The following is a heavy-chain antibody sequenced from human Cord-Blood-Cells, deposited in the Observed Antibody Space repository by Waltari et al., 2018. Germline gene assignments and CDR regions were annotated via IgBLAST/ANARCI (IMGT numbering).Heavy chain of an antibody. V-gene: IGHV4-34*01. CDR1: GGSFSGYY. CDR2: INHSGST. Sequence: QVQLQQWGAGLLKPSETLSLTCAVYGGSFSGYYWSWIRQPPGKGLEWIGEINHSGSTNYNPSLKSRVTISVDTSKNQFSLKLSSVTAADTAVYYCASLGQPLNAFDIWGQGTMVTVSS. J-gene: IGHJ3*02. D-gene: IGHD3-16*01. CDR3: ASLGQPLNAFDI.